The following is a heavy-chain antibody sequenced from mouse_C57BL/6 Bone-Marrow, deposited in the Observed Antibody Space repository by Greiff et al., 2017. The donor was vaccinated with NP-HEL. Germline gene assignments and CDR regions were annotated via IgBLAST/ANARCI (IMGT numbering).Heavy chain of an antibody. CDR3: TPYYGSTWFAY. V-gene: IGHV14-4*01. Sequence: DVKLQESGAELVRPGASVKLSCTASGFNIKDDYMHWVKQRPEQGLEWIGWIDPENGDTEYASKFQGKATITADTSSNTAYLQLSSLTSEDTAVYYCTPYYGSTWFAYWGQGTLVTVSA. CDR1: GFNIKDDY. D-gene: IGHD1-1*01. J-gene: IGHJ3*01. CDR2: IDPENGDT.